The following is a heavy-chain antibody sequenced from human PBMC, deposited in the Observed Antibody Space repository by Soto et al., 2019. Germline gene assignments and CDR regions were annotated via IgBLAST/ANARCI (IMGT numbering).Heavy chain of an antibody. CDR2: IYYRGST. CDR1: VGSISIYY. CDR3: ARDRCSAGSCYSDY. V-gene: IGHV4-59*01. Sequence: SETLCFTCTFSVGSISIYYWSWIRQPPGRGLEWIGYIYYRGSTNYNPSLKRRVTISVDTSKNQFSLKLSSVTAADTAVYYCARDRCSAGSCYSDYWGQGTMFTVSS. D-gene: IGHD2-15*01. J-gene: IGHJ4*02.